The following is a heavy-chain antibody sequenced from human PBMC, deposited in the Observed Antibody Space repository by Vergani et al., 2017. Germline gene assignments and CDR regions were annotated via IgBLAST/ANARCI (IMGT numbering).Heavy chain of an antibody. CDR3: ARASLRALVGYYYYMDV. Sequence: QVQLPESGPGLVKPSQTLSLTCPVSGGSISSGDYFWSWIRQSPGKGLEWIGYISNTGRTSYNPSLKSRVSISVDTSKNQFSLQMRSLTAADTAVYFCARASLRALVGYYYYMDVWGKGKTVVVSS. CDR2: ISNTGRT. J-gene: IGHJ6*03. D-gene: IGHD3-16*02. CDR1: GGSISSGDYF. V-gene: IGHV4-30-4*01.